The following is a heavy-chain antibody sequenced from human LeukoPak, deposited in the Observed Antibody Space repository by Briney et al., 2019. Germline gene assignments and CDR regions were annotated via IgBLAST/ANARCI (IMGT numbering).Heavy chain of an antibody. J-gene: IGHJ3*02. D-gene: IGHD2-8*01. CDR3: AREVNEKHDAFDM. CDR1: SVSINGYY. V-gene: IGHV4-4*07. CDR2: FYFSGSS. Sequence: SETLSLTCSVSSVSINGYYWSWIRQSAGKGLEWLGRFYFSGSSDYNPSLKSRVSMSIDTSQNHFYLRLTSVTAADTGVYFCAREVNEKHDAFDMWGQGTMVAVSS.